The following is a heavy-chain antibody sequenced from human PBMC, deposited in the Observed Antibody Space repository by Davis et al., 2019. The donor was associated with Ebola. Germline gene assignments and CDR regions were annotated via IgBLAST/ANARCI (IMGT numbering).Heavy chain of an antibody. V-gene: IGHV4-30-4*01. Sequence: PSETLSLTCTVSGGSISSGDYYWSWIRQPPGKGLEWIGYIYYSGSTYYSPSLKSRLTISIDTTKNQFSLKLSSVTAADTAVYYCARGRTVVKDFDPWGQGNLVTVSS. CDR3: ARGRTVVKDFDP. D-gene: IGHD2-15*01. CDR2: IYYSGST. J-gene: IGHJ5*02. CDR1: GGSISSGDYY.